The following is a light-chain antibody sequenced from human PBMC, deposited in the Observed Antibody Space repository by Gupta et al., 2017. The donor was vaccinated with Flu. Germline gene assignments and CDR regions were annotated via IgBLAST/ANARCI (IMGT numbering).Light chain of an antibody. J-gene: IGLJ3*02. CDR3: GTWASSQSARV. V-gene: IGLV1-51*01. CDR2: DDN. CDR1: SSNIGNNY. Sequence: QPVLTHPPSVSAAPGQKVTISCSGSSSNIGNNYVSWYQQLPGTAPKLLIYDDNKRPSGIPDRFSGSKSGTSATLSITGLQTGDEADYYCGTWASSQSARVFGGGTKLTVL.